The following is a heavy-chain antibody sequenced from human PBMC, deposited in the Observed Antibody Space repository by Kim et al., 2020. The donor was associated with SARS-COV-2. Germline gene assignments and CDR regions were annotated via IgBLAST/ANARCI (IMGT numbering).Heavy chain of an antibody. D-gene: IGHD2-21*02. J-gene: IGHJ4*02. V-gene: IGHV4-39*07. CDR1: GGSISSSSYY. CDR3: ARAPVAVTAMAYFDY. CDR2: IYYSGST. Sequence: SETLSLTCTVSGGSISSSSYYWGWIRQPPGKGLEWIGSIYYSGSTYYNPSLKSRVTISVDTSKNQFSLKLSSVTAADTAVYYCARAPVAVTAMAYFDYWGQGTLVTVSS.